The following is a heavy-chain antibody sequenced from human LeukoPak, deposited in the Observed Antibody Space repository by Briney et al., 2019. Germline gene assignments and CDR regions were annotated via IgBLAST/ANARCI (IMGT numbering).Heavy chain of an antibody. CDR2: IYSGGST. D-gene: IGHD3-10*01. J-gene: IGHJ6*03. CDR3: AKYYYGSGGKTGYYYYYMDV. Sequence: GGSLRLSCAASGFTVSSNYMSWVRQAPGKGLEWVSVIYSGGSTYYADSVKGRFTISRDNSKNTLYLQMNSLRAEDTAVYYCAKYYYGSGGKTGYYYYYMDVWGKGTTVTVSS. CDR1: GFTVSSNY. V-gene: IGHV3-53*01.